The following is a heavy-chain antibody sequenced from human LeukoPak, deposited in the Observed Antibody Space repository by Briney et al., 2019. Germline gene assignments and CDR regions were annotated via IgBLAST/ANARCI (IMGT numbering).Heavy chain of an antibody. V-gene: IGHV3-48*02. J-gene: IGHJ4*02. CDR3: ARMHSFDY. Sequence: DSVKGRFTISRDNAKNSLYLQMNSLRDEDTAVYYCARMHSFDYWGQGTLVTVSS.